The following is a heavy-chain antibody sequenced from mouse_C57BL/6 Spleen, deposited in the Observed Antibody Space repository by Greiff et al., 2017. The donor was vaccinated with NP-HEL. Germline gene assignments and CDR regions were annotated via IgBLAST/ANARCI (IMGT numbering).Heavy chain of an antibody. D-gene: IGHD2-3*01. Sequence: EVQLQQSGPELVKPGASVKISCKASGYTFTDYYMNWVKQSHGKSLEWIGDINPNNGGTSYNQKFKGKATLTVDKSSSTAYMELRSLTSEDSAVYYCARDDAYRNLAMDYWGQGTSVTVSS. J-gene: IGHJ4*01. CDR3: ARDDAYRNLAMDY. CDR1: GYTFTDYY. CDR2: INPNNGGT. V-gene: IGHV1-26*01.